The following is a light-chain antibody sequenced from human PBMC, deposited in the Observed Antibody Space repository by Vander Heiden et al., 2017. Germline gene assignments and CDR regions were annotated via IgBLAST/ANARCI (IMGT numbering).Light chain of an antibody. CDR3: QQSDSTPFT. J-gene: IGKJ3*01. V-gene: IGKV1-39*01. CDR2: AAS. Sequence: RVTITCRASQSISSYLNWYQQKPGKAPKLLIYAASSLQSGVPSRFSGSGSGTDFTLTISSLQPEDFATYYCQQSDSTPFTFGHGTKVEIK. CDR1: QSISSY.